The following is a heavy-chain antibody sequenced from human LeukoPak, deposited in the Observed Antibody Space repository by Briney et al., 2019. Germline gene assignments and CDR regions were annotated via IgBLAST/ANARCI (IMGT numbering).Heavy chain of an antibody. J-gene: IGHJ5*02. D-gene: IGHD2-15*01. V-gene: IGHV3-23*01. CDR2: INGGGGGGT. CDR3: AKDRFGYCSGGSCYLNWFDP. CDR1: GFTFSNYA. Sequence: GGSLRLACAASGFTFSNYAMSWVRQAPGKGLEWVSGINGGGGGGTFHADSVRGRFTISRDNPKNTLYLQMNSLRAEDTAVYYCAKDRFGYCSGGSCYLNWFDPWGQGTLVTVSS.